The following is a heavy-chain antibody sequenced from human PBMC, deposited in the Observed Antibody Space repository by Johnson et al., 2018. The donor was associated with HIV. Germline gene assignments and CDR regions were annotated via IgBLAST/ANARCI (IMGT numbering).Heavy chain of an antibody. V-gene: IGHV3-30*02. CDR1: GFTFSSYG. Sequence: QVQLVESGGGVVQPGGSLRLSCAASGFTFSSYGMHWVHQAPGKGLEWVAVIQSDETTKYYADSVKGRFTISRDNSKKTLYLQMNSLSAEDTAVYYCTGEDGLGESALVFDMWGQGTMVTVSS. J-gene: IGHJ3*02. CDR3: TGEDGLGESALVFDM. D-gene: IGHD3-16*02. CDR2: IQSDETTK.